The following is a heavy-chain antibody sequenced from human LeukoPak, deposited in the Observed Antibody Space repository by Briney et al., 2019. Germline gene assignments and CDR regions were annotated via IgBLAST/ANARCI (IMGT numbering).Heavy chain of an antibody. CDR3: ARVFRSGYSYGPFDY. Sequence: SETLSLTCAVYGGSFSGYYWSWIRQPPGKGLEWIGEIYHSGSTNYNPSLKSRVTISVDKSKNQFSLKLSSVTAADTAVYYCARVFRSGYSYGPFDYWGQGTLVTVSS. D-gene: IGHD5-18*01. J-gene: IGHJ4*02. V-gene: IGHV4-34*01. CDR2: IYHSGST. CDR1: GGSFSGYY.